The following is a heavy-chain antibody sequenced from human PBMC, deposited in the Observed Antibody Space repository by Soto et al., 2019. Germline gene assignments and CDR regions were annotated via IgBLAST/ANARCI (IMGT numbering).Heavy chain of an antibody. V-gene: IGHV3-74*01. CDR1: GFIFKVYW. CDR3: TRGPRPISTGTGAY. Sequence: GWALRLSCAASGFIFKVYWMHWVRQSPGKGLVWISRIYNDGTYSDYADSVRGRFTISRDNVNDTLYLQMNNFRAEDSGLYYCTRGPRPISTGTGAYWGQGTQVTVSS. J-gene: IGHJ4*02. D-gene: IGHD3-10*01. CDR2: IYNDGTYS.